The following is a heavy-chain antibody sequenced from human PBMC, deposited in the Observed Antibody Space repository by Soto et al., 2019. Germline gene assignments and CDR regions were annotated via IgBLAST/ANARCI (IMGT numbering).Heavy chain of an antibody. CDR3: ARVEEAAAGYFHY. V-gene: IGHV1-69*13. CDR2: IIPIFGTA. CDR1: GGTFSSYA. J-gene: IGHJ4*02. D-gene: IGHD6-13*01. Sequence: SVKVSCKASGGTFSSYAISWVRQAPGQGLEWMGGIIPIFGTANYAQKFQGRVTITADESTSTAYMELSSLRSEDTAVYYCARVEEAAAGYFHYWGQGTLVTVSS.